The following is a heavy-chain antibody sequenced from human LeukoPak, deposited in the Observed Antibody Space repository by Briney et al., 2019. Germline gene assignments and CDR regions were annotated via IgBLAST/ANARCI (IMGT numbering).Heavy chain of an antibody. CDR1: GFTFSSYA. D-gene: IGHD5-24*01. Sequence: QAGGSLRLSCAASGFTFSSYAMSWVRQAPGKGLEWVSAISGSGGTTYYADSVKGRFTISRDNSKNTLYLQMSSLRAEDTAVYYCAKHGLAHGYNPLRYCFDYWGQGTLVTVSS. J-gene: IGHJ4*02. V-gene: IGHV3-23*01. CDR3: AKHGLAHGYNPLRYCFDY. CDR2: ISGSGGTT.